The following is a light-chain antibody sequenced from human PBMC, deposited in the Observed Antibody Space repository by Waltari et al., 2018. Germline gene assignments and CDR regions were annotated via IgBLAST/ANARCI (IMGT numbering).Light chain of an antibody. V-gene: IGLV2-14*03. CDR1: SSAVGGYNY. J-gene: IGLJ2*01. Sequence: QSALTQPASVSGSPGQSVTISCTGTSSAVGGYNYVSWYQQHPVKAPKLMIYDVSNRPSGVSNRFSGSKSGNTAFLTISGLQAGDEADYYCSSYTTSTTYVEFGGGTKLTVL. CDR3: SSYTTSTTYVE. CDR2: DVS.